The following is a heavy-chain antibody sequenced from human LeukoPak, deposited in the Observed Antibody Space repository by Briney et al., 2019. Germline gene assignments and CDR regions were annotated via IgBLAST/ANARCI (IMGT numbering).Heavy chain of an antibody. CDR1: GFTFSSYA. CDR2: ISGSGGST. CDR3: AKDVWEIRDLWCYLDY. V-gene: IGHV3-23*01. J-gene: IGHJ4*02. Sequence: GGSLRLSCVASGFTFSSYAMSWVRQAPGKGLEWVSVISGSGGSTNYADSVEGRFTIYRDNSKNTLYLQMNSLRAEDTAVYYCAKDVWEIRDLWCYLDYWGQGTLVTVSS. D-gene: IGHD1-26*01.